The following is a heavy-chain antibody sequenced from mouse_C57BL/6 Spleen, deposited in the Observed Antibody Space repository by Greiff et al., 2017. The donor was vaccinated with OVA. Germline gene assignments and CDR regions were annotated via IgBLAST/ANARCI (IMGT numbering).Heavy chain of an antibody. V-gene: IGHV5-17*01. CDR1: GFTFSDYG. CDR3: ARRGITTVVATVDFDY. CDR2: ISSGSSTI. Sequence: EVQRVESGGGLVKPGGSLKLSCAASGFTFSDYGMHWVRQAPEKGLEWVAYISSGSSTIYYADTVKGRFTISRDNAKNTLFLQMTSLRSEDTAMYYCARRGITTVVATVDFDYWGQGTTLTVSS. D-gene: IGHD1-1*01. J-gene: IGHJ2*01.